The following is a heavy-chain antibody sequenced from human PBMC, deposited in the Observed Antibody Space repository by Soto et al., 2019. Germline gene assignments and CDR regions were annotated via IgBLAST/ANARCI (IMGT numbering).Heavy chain of an antibody. Sequence: SETLSLTCTVSGGSISSGGYYWSWIRQHPGKGLEWIGYIYYSGSTYYNPSLKSRVTISVDTSKNQFSLKLSSVTAADTAVYYCARDPLYGSGRYGMDVWGQGTTVTVS. J-gene: IGHJ6*02. CDR2: IYYSGST. D-gene: IGHD3-10*01. CDR3: ARDPLYGSGRYGMDV. V-gene: IGHV4-31*03. CDR1: GGSISSGGYY.